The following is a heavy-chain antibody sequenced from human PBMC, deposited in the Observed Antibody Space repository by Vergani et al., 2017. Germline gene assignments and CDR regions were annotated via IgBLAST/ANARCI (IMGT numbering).Heavy chain of an antibody. V-gene: IGHV1-69*08. CDR3: ARDAYYYDSSGRFDY. J-gene: IGHJ4*02. CDR1: GGTFSSYT. Sequence: QVQLVQSGAEVKKPGSSVKVSCKASGGTFSSYTISWVRQAPGQGLEWMGRIIPILGIANYAQKFQGRVTITADKSTSTAYMELSSLRSEDTAVYYCARDAYYYDSSGRFDYWGQGTLVTVSS. D-gene: IGHD3-22*01. CDR2: IIPILGIA.